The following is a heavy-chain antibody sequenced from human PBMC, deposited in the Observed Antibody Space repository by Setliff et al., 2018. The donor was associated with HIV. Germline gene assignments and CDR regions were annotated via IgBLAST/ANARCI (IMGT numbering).Heavy chain of an antibody. J-gene: IGHJ4*02. CDR3: ARQLSNSFDY. CDR2: ISPDNANT. CDR1: GYTFTDYF. V-gene: IGHV1-2*02. D-gene: IGHD1-1*01. Sequence: ASVKVSCKSSGYTFTDYFMHWVRQAPGQGLEWMGWISPDNANTRISQRFRGSVTMTRDRSINTAYMEFSGPTSDDTAVYYCARQLSNSFDYWGQGTLVTVSS.